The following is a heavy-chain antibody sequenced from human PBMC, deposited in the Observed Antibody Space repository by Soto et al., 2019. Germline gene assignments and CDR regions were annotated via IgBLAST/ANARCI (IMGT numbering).Heavy chain of an antibody. J-gene: IGHJ4*02. CDR2: VYHSGGT. CDR3: TKERGPLLWRIDS. Sequence: PSETLSLTCAVSGYSIGSAYYWGWIRQPPGKGLEWIGNVYHSGGTYYNPSLKSRVTISMDTSKNQFSLHLTSVTTADTAVYYCTKERGPLLWRIDSWGQGTLVTVSS. D-gene: IGHD3-10*01. V-gene: IGHV4-38-2*02. CDR1: GYSIGSAYY.